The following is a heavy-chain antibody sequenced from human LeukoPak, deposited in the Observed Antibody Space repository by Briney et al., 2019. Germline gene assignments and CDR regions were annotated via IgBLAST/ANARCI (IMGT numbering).Heavy chain of an antibody. V-gene: IGHV1-8*03. CDR2: INPKSGNT. CDR3: ARVAGPIDY. Sequence: ASVKVSCKASGYTFTTYDINWVRQATGQGLEWMGWINPKSGNTGYAQKFQGGVTITRSTSISTAYMELSSLRSEDTAVYYCARVAGPIDYWGQGTLVTVSS. CDR1: GYTFTTYD. D-gene: IGHD6-19*01. J-gene: IGHJ4*02.